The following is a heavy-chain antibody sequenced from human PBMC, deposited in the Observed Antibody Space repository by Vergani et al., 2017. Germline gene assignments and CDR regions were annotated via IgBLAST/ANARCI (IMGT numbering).Heavy chain of an antibody. Sequence: QVQLVQSGAEVKKPGASVKVSCKASGYTFTSYGISWVRQAPGQGLEWMGWISAYNGNTNYAQKLQGRVTMTTDTSTSTAYMELRSLRSDDTAVYYCARDLSIWEWLRLISGLASDYGMDVWGQGTTVTVSS. CDR1: GYTFTSYG. CDR2: ISAYNGNT. CDR3: ARDLSIWEWLRLISGLASDYGMDV. V-gene: IGHV1-18*01. J-gene: IGHJ6*02. D-gene: IGHD5-12*01.